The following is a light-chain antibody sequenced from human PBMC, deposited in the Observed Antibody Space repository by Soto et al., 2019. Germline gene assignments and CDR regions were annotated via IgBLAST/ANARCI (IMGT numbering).Light chain of an antibody. Sequence: DIQMTQSPSSLSASVGDRVTITCQASQDISNYLNWYQQKPGKAPKVLIHDASNLETGVPSRFSGSGSGTDFTFTISSLQPEDIATYYCQQYENLPYTFGQGTKLEIK. CDR1: QDISNY. V-gene: IGKV1-33*01. J-gene: IGKJ2*01. CDR2: DAS. CDR3: QQYENLPYT.